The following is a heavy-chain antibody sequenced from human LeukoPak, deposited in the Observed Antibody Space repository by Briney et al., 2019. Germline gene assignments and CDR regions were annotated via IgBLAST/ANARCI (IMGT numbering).Heavy chain of an antibody. CDR2: MNPNSGNT. CDR1: GYTFTGYY. D-gene: IGHD6-19*01. Sequence: ASVKVSCKASGYTFTGYYMHWVRQAPGQGLEWMGWMNPNSGNTGYAQKFQGRVTMTRNTSISTAYMELSSLRSEDTAVYYCARPSGNGSSGWIPFDPWGQGTLVTVSS. J-gene: IGHJ5*02. V-gene: IGHV1-8*02. CDR3: ARPSGNGSSGWIPFDP.